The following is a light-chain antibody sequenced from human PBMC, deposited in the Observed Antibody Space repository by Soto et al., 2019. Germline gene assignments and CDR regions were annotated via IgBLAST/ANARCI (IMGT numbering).Light chain of an antibody. CDR1: QSVSSSY. CDR2: GAS. J-gene: IGKJ1*01. CDR3: QYYGDSPRT. V-gene: IGKV3-20*01. Sequence: EIVLMQSPGTLSLSPGERATLSCRASQSVSSSYLAWYQQKPGQPPRLLIYGASTRATGIPDRFGGSGSETDFTLTISSLDPDDFAVYHCQYYGDSPRTFGQGTKVDIK.